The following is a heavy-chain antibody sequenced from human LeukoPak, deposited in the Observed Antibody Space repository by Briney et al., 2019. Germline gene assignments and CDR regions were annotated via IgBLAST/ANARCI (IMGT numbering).Heavy chain of an antibody. V-gene: IGHV3-7*01. J-gene: IGHJ4*02. Sequence: PGGSLRLSCAASGFTFSSYWMMWVRQAPGKGLEWVAAIKQDGSQTNYVDSVKGRFTISRDNAQNSLFLQMNGLRAEDTAVYYCSRTSRIDYWGQGTLVTVSS. CDR3: SRTSRIDY. D-gene: IGHD6-6*01. CDR1: GFTFSSYW. CDR2: IKQDGSQT.